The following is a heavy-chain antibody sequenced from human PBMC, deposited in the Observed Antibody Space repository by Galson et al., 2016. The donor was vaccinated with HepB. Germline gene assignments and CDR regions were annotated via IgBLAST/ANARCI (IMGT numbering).Heavy chain of an antibody. CDR3: ARKGFSGGYFDY. CDR1: GFTFSTYW. D-gene: IGHD4-23*01. CDR2: IKPDGSEK. J-gene: IGHJ4*02. Sequence: SLRLSCAASGFTFSTYWMIWVRQAPGKGLEWLANIKPDGSEKYYVDSVKGRFTISRDNAKNPLYLQMNSLRAEDTAVYYCARKGFSGGYFDYWGQGTLVTVSS. V-gene: IGHV3-7*01.